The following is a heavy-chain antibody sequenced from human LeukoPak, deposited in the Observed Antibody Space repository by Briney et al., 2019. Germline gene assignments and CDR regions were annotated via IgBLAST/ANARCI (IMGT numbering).Heavy chain of an antibody. CDR2: IIPILGIA. J-gene: IGHJ4*02. Sequence: ASVKVSCKASGYTFTGHYMHWVRQAPGQGLEWMGRIIPILGIANYAQKFQGRVTITADKSTSTAYMELSSLRSEDTAVYYCASGGYSYGVFDYWGQGTLVTVSS. CDR1: GYTFTGHY. D-gene: IGHD5-18*01. V-gene: IGHV1-69*02. CDR3: ASGGYSYGVFDY.